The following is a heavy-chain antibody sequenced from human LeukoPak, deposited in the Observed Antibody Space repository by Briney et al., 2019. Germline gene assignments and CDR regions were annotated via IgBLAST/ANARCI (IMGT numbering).Heavy chain of an antibody. V-gene: IGHV1-2*02. Sequence: ASVDVSCNAAGYTFTGYYMHWVRQSPGQGRGWWGWINPNSGGTNYGQKFQGRVTMTRDTSISTAYMELRRLRSGDTGVYYCARDDFGDYVPFDYWGQGTLVTVSS. J-gene: IGHJ4*02. CDR1: GYTFTGYY. D-gene: IGHD4-17*01. CDR3: ARDDFGDYVPFDY. CDR2: INPNSGGT.